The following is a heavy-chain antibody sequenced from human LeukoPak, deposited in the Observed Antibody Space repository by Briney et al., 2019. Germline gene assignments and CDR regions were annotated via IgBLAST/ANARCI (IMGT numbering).Heavy chain of an antibody. CDR2: IYYSGST. Sequence: SETLSLTCTVSGGSISSSSYYWGWIRQPPGKGLEWIGSIYYSGSTYYNPSLKSRVTISVDTSKNQFSLKLSSVTAADTAVYSCGSSSVVAATGFDPWGQGTLVTVSS. J-gene: IGHJ5*02. D-gene: IGHD2-15*01. V-gene: IGHV4-39*01. CDR1: GGSISSSSYY. CDR3: GSSSVVAATGFDP.